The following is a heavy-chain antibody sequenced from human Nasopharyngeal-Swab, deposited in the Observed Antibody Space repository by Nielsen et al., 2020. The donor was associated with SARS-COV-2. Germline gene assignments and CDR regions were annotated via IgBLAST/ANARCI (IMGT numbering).Heavy chain of an antibody. D-gene: IGHD4-11*01. Sequence: CVRQAPGQGLEWMGGIIPIFGTANYAQKFQGRVTITADKSTSTAYMERSSLRSEDTAVYYCARSGGSNYRRPPYYYYYMDVWGKGTTVTVSS. CDR3: ARSGGSNYRRPPYYYYYMDV. J-gene: IGHJ6*03. V-gene: IGHV1-69*06. CDR2: IIPIFGTA.